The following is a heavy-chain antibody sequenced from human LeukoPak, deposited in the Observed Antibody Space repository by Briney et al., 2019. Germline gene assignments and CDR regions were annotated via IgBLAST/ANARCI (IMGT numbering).Heavy chain of an antibody. V-gene: IGHV1-8*01. D-gene: IGHD4-17*01. J-gene: IGHJ4*02. CDR1: GYIFAGYE. CDR3: ARVTYGEVDY. Sequence: ASVKVSCKASGYIFAGYEINWVRQSAGQGLEWMGWVNPNNGNTGYAQKFQGRVTMTSNTSITTAYMELSSLRSDDTAVYYCARVTYGEVDYWGKGTLVIVSP. CDR2: VNPNNGNT.